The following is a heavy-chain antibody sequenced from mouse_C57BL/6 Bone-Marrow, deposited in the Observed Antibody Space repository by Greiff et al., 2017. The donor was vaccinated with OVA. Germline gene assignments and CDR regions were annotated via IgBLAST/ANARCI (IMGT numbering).Heavy chain of an antibody. D-gene: IGHD3-2*02. J-gene: IGHJ3*01. CDR1: GYTFTSYW. V-gene: IGHV1-55*01. Sequence: QVQLQQPGAELVKPGASVKMSCKASGYTFTSYWITWVKQRPGQGLEWIGDIYPGSGSTNYNEKFKSKATLTVDTSSSTAYMQLSSLTSEDSAVYYCARRQIRRRWFDYWGQGTLVTVSA. CDR3: ARRQIRRRWFDY. CDR2: IYPGSGST.